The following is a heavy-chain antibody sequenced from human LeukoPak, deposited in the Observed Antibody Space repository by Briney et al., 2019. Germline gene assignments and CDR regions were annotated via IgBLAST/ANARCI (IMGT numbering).Heavy chain of an antibody. CDR2: IKQDGSEK. D-gene: IGHD1-26*01. CDR1: GFTFSSYW. V-gene: IGHV3-7*03. Sequence: PGGSLRLSYAASGFTFSSYWMSWVRQAPGKGLEWVANIKQDGSEKYYVDSVKGRFTISRDNSKNTLYLQMNSLRAEDTAVYYCAKGGIRYYFDYWGQGTLVTVSS. J-gene: IGHJ4*02. CDR3: AKGGIRYYFDY.